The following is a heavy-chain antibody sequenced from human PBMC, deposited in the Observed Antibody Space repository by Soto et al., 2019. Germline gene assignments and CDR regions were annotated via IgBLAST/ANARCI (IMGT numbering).Heavy chain of an antibody. D-gene: IGHD2-15*01. CDR1: GFTFSDHY. Sequence: GGSLRLSCAASGFTFSDHYMDWVRQAPGKGLEWVGRTRNKANSYITEYAASVKGRFTISRDDSENSLYLQMNSLKTEDTAVYYCAREEAASNVNFDSWGQGTLVTVSS. V-gene: IGHV3-72*01. CDR3: AREEAASNVNFDS. J-gene: IGHJ4*02. CDR2: TRNKANSYIT.